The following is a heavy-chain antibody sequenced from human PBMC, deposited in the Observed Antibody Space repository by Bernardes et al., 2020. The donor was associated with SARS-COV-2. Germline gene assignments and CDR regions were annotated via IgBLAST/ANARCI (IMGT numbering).Heavy chain of an antibody. J-gene: IGHJ6*02. CDR1: GDSVSSNSAT. Sequence: LSLTCAISGDSVSSNSATWNWLRQSPSRGLEWLGGTYYRSKWYNDYAVSVKSQITINPDTSKNQFSLQLNSVTPEDTAVYYCARAAEYSSSDYYYYGMDVWGQGTTVTVSS. CDR3: ARAAEYSSSDYYYYGMDV. V-gene: IGHV6-1*01. D-gene: IGHD6-6*01. CDR2: TYYRSKWYN.